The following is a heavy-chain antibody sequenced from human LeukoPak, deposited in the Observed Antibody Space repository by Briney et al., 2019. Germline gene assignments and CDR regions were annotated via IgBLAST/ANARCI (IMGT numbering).Heavy chain of an antibody. V-gene: IGHV4-39*01. CDR3: ARRGGVNSANYYDSSGTFDY. J-gene: IGHJ4*02. Sequence: PSETLSLTCTVSGGSISSSSYYWGWIRQPPGKGLEWIGSIYYSGSTYYNPSLKSRVTISVDTSKNQFSLKLSSVTAADTAVYYCARRGGVNSANYYDSSGTFDYWGQGTLVTVSS. CDR1: GGSISSSSYY. D-gene: IGHD3-22*01. CDR2: IYYSGST.